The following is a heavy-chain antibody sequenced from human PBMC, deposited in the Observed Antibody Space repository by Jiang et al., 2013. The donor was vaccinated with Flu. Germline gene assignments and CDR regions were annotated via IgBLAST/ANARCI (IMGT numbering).Heavy chain of an antibody. D-gene: IGHD4-17*01. J-gene: IGHJ5*01. Sequence: LLKPSETLSLTCAVYGGSFSGYYWNWIRQPPGKGLEWIGEINHGGSTNYNPSLRSRVTISVDTSKNHFSLKLSSVTAADTAVYYCARESRDYGDYPWTCCFESWGQGTLVTVSS. CDR1: GGSFSGYY. CDR3: ARESRDYGDYPWTCCFES. CDR2: INHGGST. V-gene: IGHV4-34*01.